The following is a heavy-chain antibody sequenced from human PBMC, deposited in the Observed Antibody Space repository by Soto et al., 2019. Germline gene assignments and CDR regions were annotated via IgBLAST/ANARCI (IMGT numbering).Heavy chain of an antibody. D-gene: IGHD2-15*01. J-gene: IGHJ4*02. V-gene: IGHV3-21*01. CDR1: GFTFSSYS. CDR3: AGGGWALRVDC. CDR2: ISSSSSYI. Sequence: EVQLVESGGGLVKPGGSLRLSCAASGFTFSSYSMNWVRQAPGKGLEWVSSISSSSSYIYYADSVKGRFTISRDNAKNSMYLQMHSLRVEETAVYYCAGGGWALRVDCWGQGTLVTVSS.